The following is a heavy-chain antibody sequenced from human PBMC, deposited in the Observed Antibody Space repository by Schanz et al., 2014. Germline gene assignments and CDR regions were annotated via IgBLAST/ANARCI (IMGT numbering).Heavy chain of an antibody. D-gene: IGHD2-2*01. J-gene: IGHJ3*02. CDR3: ARGTMPGTFDI. CDR2: INPSGGST. CDR1: GGTFSTYT. V-gene: IGHV1-46*01. Sequence: QVQLVQSGAEVKKPGSSVKVSCKASGGTFSTYTISWVRQAPGQGLEWMGMINPSGGSTTYAQKFQGRVTMTRDTSTSTVYMELSSLRSDDTAVYYCARGTMPGTFDIWGQGTMVTVSS.